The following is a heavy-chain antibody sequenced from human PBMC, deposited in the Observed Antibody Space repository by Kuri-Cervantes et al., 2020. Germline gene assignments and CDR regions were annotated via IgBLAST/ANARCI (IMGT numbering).Heavy chain of an antibody. J-gene: IGHJ4*02. CDR1: GFTFSSYS. Sequence: GESLKISCAASGFTFSSYSMNWVRQAPGKGLEWVSSISSSSYIYYADSVKGRFTISRDNAKNSLYLQMNSLRAEDTAVYYCARGNRGQWLVVLTSWPDYWGQGTLVTVSS. V-gene: IGHV3-21*01. D-gene: IGHD6-19*01. CDR2: ISSSSYI. CDR3: ARGNRGQWLVVLTSWPDY.